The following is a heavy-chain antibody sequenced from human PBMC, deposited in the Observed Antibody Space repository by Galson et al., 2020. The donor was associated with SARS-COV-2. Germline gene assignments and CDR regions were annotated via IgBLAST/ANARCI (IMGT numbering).Heavy chain of an antibody. V-gene: IGHV2-5*02. D-gene: IGHD3-10*01. CDR3: AHRRAGLWFGEVNY. J-gene: IGHJ4*02. Sequence: KMSGPTLVKPTQTLTLTCTFSGFSLSTSGVGVVWIRPPPGKALEWLELIYWDDDKRYSPSLKSRLTLTKDTSKTQVVLTLTNMDPVDTGTYYCAHRRAGLWFGEVNYWGQGTLVTVSS. CDR1: GFSLSTSGVG. CDR2: IYWDDDK.